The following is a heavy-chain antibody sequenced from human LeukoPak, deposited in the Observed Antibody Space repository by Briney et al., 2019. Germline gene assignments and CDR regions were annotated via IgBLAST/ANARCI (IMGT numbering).Heavy chain of an antibody. Sequence: GGSLRLSCAASGFTVSSNYMSWVRQAPGKGLEWVSVIYSGGSTYYADSVKGRFTISRDNSKNTLYLQMNSLRAEDTAVYYCAKSQREACCYGMDVWGQGTTVTVSS. CDR3: AKSQREACCYGMDV. V-gene: IGHV3-53*01. D-gene: IGHD1-26*01. CDR2: IYSGGST. J-gene: IGHJ6*02. CDR1: GFTVSSNY.